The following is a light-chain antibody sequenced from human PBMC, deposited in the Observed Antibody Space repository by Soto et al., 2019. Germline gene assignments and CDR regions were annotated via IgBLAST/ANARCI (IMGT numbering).Light chain of an antibody. CDR2: RAS. J-gene: IGKJ1*01. CDR1: QNIYSN. V-gene: IGKV3-15*01. Sequence: IVMTQSPATLSVSAVERATLSCRASQNIYSNVAWYQQRPGQAPRXLIYRASTRATGIPARFSGSGSGTEFTLTISSLQSEDFTVYSCLQYHNLWAFGQGTKVDI. CDR3: LQYHNLWA.